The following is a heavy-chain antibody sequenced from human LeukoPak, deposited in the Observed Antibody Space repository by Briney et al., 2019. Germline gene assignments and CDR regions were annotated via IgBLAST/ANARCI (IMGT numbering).Heavy chain of an antibody. V-gene: IGHV3-23*01. CDR1: GFTFSSYA. CDR3: AKDDIGNTMVRGVFPY. CDR2: ISGSGGST. Sequence: GSLRLSCAASGFTFSSYAMSWVRQAPGKGLEWVSAISGSGGSTYYADSVKGRFTISRDNSKNTLYLQMNSLRAEDTAVYYCAKDDIGNTMVRGVFPYWGQGTLVTVSS. D-gene: IGHD3-10*01. J-gene: IGHJ4*02.